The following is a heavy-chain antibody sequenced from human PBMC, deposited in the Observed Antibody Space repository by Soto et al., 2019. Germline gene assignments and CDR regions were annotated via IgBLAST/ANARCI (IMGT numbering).Heavy chain of an antibody. CDR1: GASISSGDYA. J-gene: IGHJ4*02. V-gene: IGHV4-30-2*01. CDR2: IYNSGGS. Sequence: QLQLQESGSGLVKPSQTLSLTCVVSGASISSGDYAWNWVRQPPGKGLEWLGYIYNSGGSYYNPSLHSRVSISLDRSKNHFSLNLDSVTAADTALYFFARGDKNNDYYVDYWGQGTLVTVTS. CDR3: ARGDKNNDYYVDY. D-gene: IGHD3-16*01.